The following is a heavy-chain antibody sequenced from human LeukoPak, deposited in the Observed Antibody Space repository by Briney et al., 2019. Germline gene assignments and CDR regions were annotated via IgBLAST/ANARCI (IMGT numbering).Heavy chain of an antibody. CDR3: ATDRGWRTSGYYLYYFEY. CDR2: IKHDGSEK. CDR1: GFIFTNYF. V-gene: IGHV3-7*01. D-gene: IGHD3-3*01. Sequence: GGSLGLSCAASGFIFTNYFMSWVRQAPGKGLEWVASIKHDGSEKYYVDSVRGRFTISRDNTMNSLYLQMSSLRAEDTAVYYCATDRGWRTSGYYLYYFEYWGQGTLVTYSS. J-gene: IGHJ4*02.